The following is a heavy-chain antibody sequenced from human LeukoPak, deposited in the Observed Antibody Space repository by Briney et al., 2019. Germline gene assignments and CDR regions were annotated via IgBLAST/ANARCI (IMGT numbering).Heavy chain of an antibody. V-gene: IGHV1-69*13. D-gene: IGHD6-6*01. Sequence: SVKVSCKVAGGTINNFAISWVQQAPGQGLEWMGGLSPVLATYAQRFQGRVTITADESTDTVYMELGSLTSEDTATYFCARDREISARPGGWFDPWGQGTLVTVSS. CDR3: ARDREISARPGGWFDP. CDR1: GGTINNFA. J-gene: IGHJ5*02. CDR2: LSPVLA.